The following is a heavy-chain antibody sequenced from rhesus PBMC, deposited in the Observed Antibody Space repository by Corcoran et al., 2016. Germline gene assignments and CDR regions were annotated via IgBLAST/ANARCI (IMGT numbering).Heavy chain of an antibody. CDR2: IYGSGSST. CDR1: GGSISSSY. CDR3: ARGGGGSWNFDY. V-gene: IGHV4-169*01. Sequence: QLQLQESGPGLVKPSETLSVTCAVSGGSISSSYWSWIRQAPGKGLEWIGYIYGSGSSTNYNPSLKSRVPLSVDTAKNQLSLKLSSVTTADTAVYYCARGGGGSWNFDYWGQGVLVTVSS. D-gene: IGHD6-25*01. J-gene: IGHJ4*01.